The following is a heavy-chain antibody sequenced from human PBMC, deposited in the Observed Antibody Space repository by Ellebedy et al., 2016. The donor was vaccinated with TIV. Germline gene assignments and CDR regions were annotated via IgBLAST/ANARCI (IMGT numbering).Heavy chain of an antibody. V-gene: IGHV1-18*01. J-gene: IGHJ4*02. D-gene: IGHD5-12*01. CDR1: GYTFTSYG. CDR3: AGVMVGYSGYGANIYYFDY. CDR2: ISAYNGNT. Sequence: AASVKVSCKASGYTFTSYGISWVRQAPGQGLEWMGWISAYNGNTKYAQKLQGRVTMTTDTSTNTAYMELRRLRSDDTAVYYCAGVMVGYSGYGANIYYFDYWGQGTLVTVSS.